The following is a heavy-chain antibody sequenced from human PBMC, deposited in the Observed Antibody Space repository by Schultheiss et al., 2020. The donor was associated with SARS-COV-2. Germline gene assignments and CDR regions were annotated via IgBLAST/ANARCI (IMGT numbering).Heavy chain of an antibody. Sequence: GGSLRLSCAASGFTFSSCEMNWVRQAPGKGLEWVSYISSSGDTIYYADSVKGRFTISRDNAKNSLYLQMSSLRAEDTAVYYCASLAATTTLWGQGTLVTVS. CDR3: ASLAATTTL. D-gene: IGHD4-17*01. CDR1: GFTFSSCE. J-gene: IGHJ4*02. CDR2: ISSSGDTI. V-gene: IGHV3-48*03.